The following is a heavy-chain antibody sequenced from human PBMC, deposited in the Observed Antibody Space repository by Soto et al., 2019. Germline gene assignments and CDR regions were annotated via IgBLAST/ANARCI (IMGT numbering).Heavy chain of an antibody. Sequence: EVHLVESGGNLVQPGGSLRLSCEASGFTFSGFDMHWVRQPTGKGLEWVSTIGTAGDTYYAVSVKGRFTISRDNAKNSLSLLMNSLRAGDTAVYFCARGQEVGAHFFDSWGQGTQVTVSS. J-gene: IGHJ4*02. V-gene: IGHV3-13*01. CDR1: GFTFSGFD. CDR3: ARGQEVGAHFFDS. D-gene: IGHD2-15*01. CDR2: IGTAGDT.